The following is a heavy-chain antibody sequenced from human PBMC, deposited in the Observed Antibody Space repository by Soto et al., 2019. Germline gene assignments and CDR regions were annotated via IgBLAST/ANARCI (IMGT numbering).Heavy chain of an antibody. CDR1: GFTFSSYW. Sequence: EVQLVESGGGLVQPGGSLRLSCAASGFTFSSYWMSWVRQAPGKGLEWVANIKQDGSEKYYADSVKGRFTISRDNAKNSLYLQMNSVRAEDTAVYYCARARITMVRGNFDYWGQGTLVTVSS. CDR3: ARARITMVRGNFDY. J-gene: IGHJ4*02. V-gene: IGHV3-7*01. CDR2: IKQDGSEK. D-gene: IGHD3-10*01.